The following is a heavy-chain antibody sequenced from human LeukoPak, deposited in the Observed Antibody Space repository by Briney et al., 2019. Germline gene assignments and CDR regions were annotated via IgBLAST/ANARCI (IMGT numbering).Heavy chain of an antibody. D-gene: IGHD3-3*01. Sequence: PSETLSLTCTVSSGSISSYYWSWIRQPPGKGLEWIGYIYYSGSTNYNPSLKSRVTISVDTSKNQFSLKLSSVTAADTAVYYCARLFAYAGTKIDYWGQGTLVTVSS. CDR2: IYYSGST. CDR3: ARLFAYAGTKIDY. J-gene: IGHJ4*02. V-gene: IGHV4-59*08. CDR1: SGSISSYY.